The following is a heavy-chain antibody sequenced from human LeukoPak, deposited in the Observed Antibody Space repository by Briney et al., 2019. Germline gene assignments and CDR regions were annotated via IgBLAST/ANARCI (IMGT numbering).Heavy chain of an antibody. CDR2: IRYNGNNQ. V-gene: IGHV3-30*02. Sequence: PGTSLRLSCAASGFTFNNYGMHWVRQAPGKGLEWVAFIRYNGNNQYYADSVKGRFTISRDNSKNTLYLQMNSLKGDDTAVYYCAKDSAFYYIDVWGKGTTVIISS. J-gene: IGHJ6*03. CDR3: AKDSAFYYIDV. CDR1: GFTFNNYG. D-gene: IGHD3-10*01.